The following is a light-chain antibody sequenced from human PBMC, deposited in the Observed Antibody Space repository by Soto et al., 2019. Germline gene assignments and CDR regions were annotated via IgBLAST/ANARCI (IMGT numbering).Light chain of an antibody. CDR3: QQYNEWPIT. V-gene: IGKV3-15*01. Sequence: EIVLTQSPATLSVSPGERATLSCRASQSVGSLVAWYQQRPGQPPRLLIYRASSRATGISGSLSGSGSGTEFTINITSMQSEDFAVYYCQQYNEWPITFGQGTRLENK. J-gene: IGKJ5*01. CDR2: RAS. CDR1: QSVGSL.